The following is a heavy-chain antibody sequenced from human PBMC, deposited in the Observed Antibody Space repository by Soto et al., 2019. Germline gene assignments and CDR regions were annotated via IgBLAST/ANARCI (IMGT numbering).Heavy chain of an antibody. Sequence: EVQLVESGGGLVQPGGSLRLSCAVSGFSVTTNHMTWVRQAPGKGLEWVSIIYSGGATDYADSVKGRLTISRDNSKNTLHLQMNSLRGEDTAIYYCVRNYGAVWGQVTTVPVSS. J-gene: IGHJ6*02. CDR1: GFSVTTNH. D-gene: IGHD3-16*01. CDR2: IYSGGAT. CDR3: VRNYGAV. V-gene: IGHV3-66*01.